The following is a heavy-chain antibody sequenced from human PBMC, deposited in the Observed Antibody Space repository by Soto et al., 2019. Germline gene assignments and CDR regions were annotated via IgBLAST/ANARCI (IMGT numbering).Heavy chain of an antibody. CDR1: GFTFSSYA. V-gene: IGHV3-23*01. D-gene: IGHD6-19*01. CDR2: ISGSGGST. J-gene: IGHJ4*02. Sequence: GGSLRLSCAASGFTFSSYAMSWVRQAPGKGLEWVSAISGSGGSTYYADSVEGRFTISRDNSRSTLYLNMNSLRVEDTAVYYCSGQWLWGQGTLVTVSS. CDR3: SGQWL.